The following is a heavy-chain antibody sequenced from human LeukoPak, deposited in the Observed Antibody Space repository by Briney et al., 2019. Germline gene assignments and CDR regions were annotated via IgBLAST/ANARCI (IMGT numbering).Heavy chain of an antibody. Sequence: GGSLRLSCAASGFTFSDYYMSWIRQAPGKGLEWVSSITRSGSTIYYADSVKGRFTISRDNAKKSLYLQMNSLRVEDTAVYYCARDTVTTGFDYWGQGTLVTVSS. V-gene: IGHV3-11*01. CDR1: GFTFSDYY. CDR3: ARDTVTTGFDY. D-gene: IGHD4-17*01. J-gene: IGHJ4*02. CDR2: ITRSGSTI.